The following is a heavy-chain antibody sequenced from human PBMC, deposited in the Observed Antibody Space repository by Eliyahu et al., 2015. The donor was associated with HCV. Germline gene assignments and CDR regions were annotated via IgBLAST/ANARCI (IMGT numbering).Heavy chain of an antibody. D-gene: IGHD5-18*01. V-gene: IGHV3-73*01. CDR3: TRHPGLDTALLTGHY. CDR2: IRSKANSYAT. J-gene: IGHJ4*02. Sequence: EVQLVESGGGLVQPGGSLKLSCVASGFTFDGSAXHWVRQASGKGLEWVGRIRSKANSYATLYAASVKDRFTISRDDSKNTTYLQMSSLKTEDTAVYYCTRHPGLDTALLTGHYWGQGTLVTVSS. CDR1: GFTFDGSA.